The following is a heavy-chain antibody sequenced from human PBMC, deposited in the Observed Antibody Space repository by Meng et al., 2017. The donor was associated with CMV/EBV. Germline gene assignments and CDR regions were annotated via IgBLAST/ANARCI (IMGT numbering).Heavy chain of an antibody. CDR1: GYTFTHHG. V-gene: IGHV1-18*01. Sequence: QVQLVQSGAEVRKPGTSAKVSCKASGYTFTHHGISWVRQAPGQGLEWMGWISGYNDNTKYARHLQGRVTMTTDTSTNTAYMELRSLRSDDTTIYYCARDTMMIMSFDHWGPGTLVTVSS. D-gene: IGHD3-22*01. CDR2: ISGYNDNT. J-gene: IGHJ4*02. CDR3: ARDTMMIMSFDH.